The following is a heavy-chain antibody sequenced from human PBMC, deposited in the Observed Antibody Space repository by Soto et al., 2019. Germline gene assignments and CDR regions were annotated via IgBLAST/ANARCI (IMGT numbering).Heavy chain of an antibody. CDR1: GFTFSSYG. CDR2: ISYDGSHK. CDR3: AKDEALMAARGFFDH. Sequence: QVQLVESGGGVVQPGRSLRLSCAASGFTFSSYGMHWVRQAPGKGLEWVAVISYDGSHKYYADSVKGRFTISRDSSQNTLYLQMNSLRAEDTAVYFCAKDEALMAARGFFDHWGQGILVTVSS. J-gene: IGHJ4*02. D-gene: IGHD3-10*01. V-gene: IGHV3-30*18.